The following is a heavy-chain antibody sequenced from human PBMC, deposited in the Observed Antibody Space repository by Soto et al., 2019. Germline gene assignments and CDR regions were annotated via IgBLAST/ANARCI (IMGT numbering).Heavy chain of an antibody. CDR1: GYTFTSYY. V-gene: IGHV1-46*01. J-gene: IGHJ5*02. Sequence: QVQLVQSGAEVKKPGASVKVSCKASGYTFTSYYMHWVRQAPGQGLEWMGIIDPSGGGTSYAQKLQGRLTMTRETSTSTVYIELSSLRSEDTAVYYCARDRVDCSGGNCWRSVEDTWGQGTLVTVSS. D-gene: IGHD2-15*01. CDR2: IDPSGGGT. CDR3: ARDRVDCSGGNCWRSVEDT.